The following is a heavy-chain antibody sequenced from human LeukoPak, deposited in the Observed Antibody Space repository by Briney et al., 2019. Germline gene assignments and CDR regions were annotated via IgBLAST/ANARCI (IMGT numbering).Heavy chain of an antibody. J-gene: IGHJ3*02. CDR1: GYTFTSYG. D-gene: IGHD1-26*01. CDR3: AREPERGATISAFDI. Sequence: ASVKVSCKASGYTFTSYGISWVRQAPGQGLEWMGWISAYNGNTNYAQKLQGRVTMTTDTSTSTAYMELRSLRSDDTAVYYSAREPERGATISAFDIWGQGTMVTVSS. CDR2: ISAYNGNT. V-gene: IGHV1-18*01.